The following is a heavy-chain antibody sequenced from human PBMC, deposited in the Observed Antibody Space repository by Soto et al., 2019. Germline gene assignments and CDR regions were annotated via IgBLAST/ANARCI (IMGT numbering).Heavy chain of an antibody. J-gene: IGHJ5*02. V-gene: IGHV4-30-4*01. Sequence: TSETLSLTCTVSGGSISSGDYYWSWIRQPPGKGLEWIGYIYYSGSTYYNPSLKSRVTISVDTSKNQFSLKLSSVTAADTAVYYCARVPYCTNGVCHVNWFDPWGQGTLVTVSS. CDR2: IYYSGST. CDR3: ARVPYCTNGVCHVNWFDP. CDR1: GGSISSGDYY. D-gene: IGHD2-8*01.